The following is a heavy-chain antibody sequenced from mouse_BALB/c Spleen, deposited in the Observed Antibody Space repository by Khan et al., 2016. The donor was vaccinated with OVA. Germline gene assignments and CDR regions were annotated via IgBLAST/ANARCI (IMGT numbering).Heavy chain of an antibody. Sequence: QIQLVQSGPELKKPGETVRISCKASGYTFTTAGMQWVQKMPGKGLKWIGWINTHSGVPKYAEDFKGRFVFSLETSASTAYLQITNLKNEDTATYFCARGGGAFYRNDGGAMDSWGQGTSVNVSS. CDR2: INTHSGVP. CDR3: ARGGGAFYRNDGGAMDS. J-gene: IGHJ4*01. D-gene: IGHD2-14*01. CDR1: GYTFTTAG. V-gene: IGHV9-4*02.